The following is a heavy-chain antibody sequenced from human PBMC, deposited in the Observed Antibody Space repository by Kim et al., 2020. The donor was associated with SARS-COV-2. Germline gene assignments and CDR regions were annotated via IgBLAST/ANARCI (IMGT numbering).Heavy chain of an antibody. CDR3: ARGTVDAFDI. CDR1: GYTFTSYY. V-gene: IGHV1-46*01. Sequence: ASVKVSCKASGYTFTSYYMHWVRQAPGQGLEWMGIINPSGGYTNYAQKFQGRVTMTRDTSTNTVYMELSSLRSEDTAIYYCARGTVDAFDIWGQGTMVTVSS. D-gene: IGHD1-1*01. CDR2: INPSGGYT. J-gene: IGHJ3*02.